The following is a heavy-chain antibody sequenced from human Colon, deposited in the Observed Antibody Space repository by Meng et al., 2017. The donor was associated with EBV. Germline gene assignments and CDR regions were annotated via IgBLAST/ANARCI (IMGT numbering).Heavy chain of an antibody. Sequence: VQLQEPGPRLVKPHHPLSLTFLVSGGSISSGDYYWSWLRQPPGKGLELIGHIYYSGSTSYNPSLKSRVTISVDTSNNQFSLKLSSVTAADTAVYYCARVGQWLPIDYWGQGTLVTVSS. D-gene: IGHD6-19*01. CDR1: GGSISSGDYY. V-gene: IGHV4-30-4*01. J-gene: IGHJ4*02. CDR2: IYYSGST. CDR3: ARVGQWLPIDY.